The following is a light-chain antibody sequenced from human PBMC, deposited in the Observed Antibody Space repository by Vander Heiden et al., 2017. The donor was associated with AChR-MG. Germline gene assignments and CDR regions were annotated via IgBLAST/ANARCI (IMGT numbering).Light chain of an antibody. J-gene: IGKJ1*01. CDR3: QQYNNYSIWT. CDR1: PRIGSW. CDR2: GAS. V-gene: IGKV1-5*01. Sequence: DIQMTQSPSTLSASVGDGVTITCRASPRIGSWLAWYQLKPGKAPKLLIYGASSLELGVPSRFSGSGYETYFTLTISGLQPDDSATYYCQQYNNYSIWTFGQGTKVEIK.